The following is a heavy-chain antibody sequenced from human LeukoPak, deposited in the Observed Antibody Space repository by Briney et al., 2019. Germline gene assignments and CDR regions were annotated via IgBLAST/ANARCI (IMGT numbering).Heavy chain of an antibody. CDR3: ARRTPQPRPKLVVLVAGTRGNWFDP. D-gene: IGHD6-19*01. Sequence: SETLSLTCAVYGGSFSGYYWSWIRQPPGKGLEWIGEINHTGSTNYNTSLKSRVALSVDTSKNQFSLKLSSVTAADTAVYYCARRTPQPRPKLVVLVAGTRGNWFDPWGQGTPVTVSS. J-gene: IGHJ5*02. V-gene: IGHV4-34*01. CDR1: GGSFSGYY. CDR2: INHTGST.